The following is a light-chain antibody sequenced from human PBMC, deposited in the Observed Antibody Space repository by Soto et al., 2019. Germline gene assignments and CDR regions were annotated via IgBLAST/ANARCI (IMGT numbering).Light chain of an antibody. Sequence: IVLTQSPGTLSLSPGERATLSCRASQSVSSNYLAWYQQRPGQAPRLLIYATSSRATGTPDRFSGSGSGTDFTLTISRLEPEDFAVYYCQQYGSSAPWTFGQGTKVDIK. V-gene: IGKV3-20*01. CDR3: QQYGSSAPWT. CDR2: ATS. J-gene: IGKJ1*01. CDR1: QSVSSNY.